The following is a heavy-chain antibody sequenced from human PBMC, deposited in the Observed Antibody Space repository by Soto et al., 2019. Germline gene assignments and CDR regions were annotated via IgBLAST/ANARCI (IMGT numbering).Heavy chain of an antibody. CDR1: GFSFTTYV. D-gene: IGHD1-26*01. CDR2: ISHDGSYK. J-gene: IGHJ3*02. CDR3: AKGLLAIVGTTLPRDAFNI. V-gene: IGHV3-30*18. Sequence: PGGSLRLSCAASGFSFTTYVMHWVRQAPGKGLEWVAVISHDGSYKYYGDAVKGRFTISRDTSKNAVYLEMNSLRLEDTAVYYCAKGLLAIVGTTLPRDAFNIWGQGTMVTVSS.